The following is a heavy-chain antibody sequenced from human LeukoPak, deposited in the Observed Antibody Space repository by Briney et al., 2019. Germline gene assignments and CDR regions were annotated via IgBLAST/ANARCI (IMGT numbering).Heavy chain of an antibody. CDR3: ATWVTSGYYALDV. CDR1: GGSISSYY. D-gene: IGHD2-21*02. V-gene: IGHV4-59*01. CDR2: IYGSGTT. Sequence: SVTLSLTCTVSGGSISSYYWSWIRQPPGKGLEWIGYIYGSGTTNYNPSVKSRVTLSVDMSKTQFSLKLSSVTAADTAVYYCATWVTSGYYALDVWGQGTTVIVSS. J-gene: IGHJ6*02.